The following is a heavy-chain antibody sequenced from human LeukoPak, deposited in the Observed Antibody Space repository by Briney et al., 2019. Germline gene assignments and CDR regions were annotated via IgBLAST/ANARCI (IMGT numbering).Heavy chain of an antibody. J-gene: IGHJ5*02. CDR3: AREVRQLYWFDP. CDR2: IIPIFGTA. D-gene: IGHD2-15*01. V-gene: IGHV1-69*06. CDR1: GGTFSSYA. Sequence: SVKVSCKASGGTFSSYAISWVRQAPGQGLEWMGGIIPIFGTANYAQKFQGRVTITADKSTSTAYMELSSLRSEDTAVYYCAREVRQLYWFDPWGQGTLVTVSS.